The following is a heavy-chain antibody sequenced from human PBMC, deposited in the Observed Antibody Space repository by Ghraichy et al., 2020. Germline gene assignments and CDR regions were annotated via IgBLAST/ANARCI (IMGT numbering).Heavy chain of an antibody. J-gene: IGHJ4*02. V-gene: IGHV3-21*01. CDR2: ISSSSSYI. Sequence: GGSLRLSCAASGFTFSSYSMNWVRQAPGKGLEWVSSISSSSSYIYYADSVKGRFTISRDNAKNSLYLQMNSLRAEDTAVYYCARALDGYYYDSSGYPDYWGQGTLVTVSS. D-gene: IGHD3-22*01. CDR1: GFTFSSYS. CDR3: ARALDGYYYDSSGYPDY.